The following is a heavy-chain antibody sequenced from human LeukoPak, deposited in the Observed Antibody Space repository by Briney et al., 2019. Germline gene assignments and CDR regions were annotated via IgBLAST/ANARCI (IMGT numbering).Heavy chain of an antibody. D-gene: IGHD1-26*01. Sequence: PGGSLRVSCAASGFTFSSYAMSWVRQAPGKGLEWVSVFSGSGGRTYYADSVKGRFTISRDNSKNTLYLQMNSLRAEDTAVYYCARVRGATLYYFDYWGQGTLVTVSS. CDR1: GFTFSSYA. CDR2: FSGSGGRT. J-gene: IGHJ4*02. V-gene: IGHV3-23*01. CDR3: ARVRGATLYYFDY.